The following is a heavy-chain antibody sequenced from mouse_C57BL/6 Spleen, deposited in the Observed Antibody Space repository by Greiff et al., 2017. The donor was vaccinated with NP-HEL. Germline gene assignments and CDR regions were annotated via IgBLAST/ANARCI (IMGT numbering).Heavy chain of an antibody. V-gene: IGHV5-4*01. CDR2: ISDGGSYT. Sequence: EVKLMESGGGLVKPGGSLKLSCAASGFTFSSYAMSWVRQTPEKRLEWVATISDGGSYTYYPDNVKGRFTISRDNAKNHLYLQMSHLKSEDTAMYYCARDRTTVAFDYWGQGTTLTVSS. D-gene: IGHD1-1*01. CDR3: ARDRTTVAFDY. CDR1: GFTFSSYA. J-gene: IGHJ2*01.